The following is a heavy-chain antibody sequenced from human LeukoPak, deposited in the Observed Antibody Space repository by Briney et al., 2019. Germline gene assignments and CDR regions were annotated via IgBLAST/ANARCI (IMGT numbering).Heavy chain of an antibody. J-gene: IGHJ4*02. D-gene: IGHD3-22*01. CDR2: ISGSGGST. CDR3: AKDLAYDSSGYYGDAFDY. CDR1: GFTFSSYA. V-gene: IGHV3-23*01. Sequence: GGPLRLSCAASGFTFSSYAMSWVRQAPGKGLEWVSAISGSGGSTYYADSVKGRFTISRDNSKDTLYLQMNSLRAEDTAVYYCAKDLAYDSSGYYGDAFDYWGQGTLVTVSS.